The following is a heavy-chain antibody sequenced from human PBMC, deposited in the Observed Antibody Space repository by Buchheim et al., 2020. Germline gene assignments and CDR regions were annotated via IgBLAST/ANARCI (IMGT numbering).Heavy chain of an antibody. CDR1: GGSIRSGGYY. CDR3: ARAEVDIVATTGWPDY. D-gene: IGHD5-12*01. V-gene: IGHV4-31*03. J-gene: IGHJ4*02. CDR2: IYYSGST. Sequence: QVQLQESGPGLVKPSQTLSLTCTVSGGSIRSGGYYWRWIRQHPGKGLEWIGYIYYSGSTYYNPSLKSRVTISVDTSKNQFSLKLSSVTTADTAVYYCARAEVDIVATTGWPDYWGQGTL.